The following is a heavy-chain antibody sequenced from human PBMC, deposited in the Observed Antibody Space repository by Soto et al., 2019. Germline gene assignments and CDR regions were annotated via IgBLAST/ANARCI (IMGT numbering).Heavy chain of an antibody. J-gene: IGHJ5*02. CDR2: ISWNSGSI. V-gene: IGHV3-9*01. Sequence: LRLSCAASGFTFDDYAMHWVRQAPGKGLEWVSGISWNSGSIGYADSVKGRFTISRDNAKNSLYLQMNSLRAEDTALYYCAKDYCSSTSCYGNWFDPWGQGTLVTVSS. CDR1: GFTFDDYA. D-gene: IGHD2-2*01. CDR3: AKDYCSSTSCYGNWFDP.